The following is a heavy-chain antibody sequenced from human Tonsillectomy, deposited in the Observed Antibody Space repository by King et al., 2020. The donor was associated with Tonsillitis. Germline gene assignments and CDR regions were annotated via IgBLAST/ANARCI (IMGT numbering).Heavy chain of an antibody. Sequence: VQLVQSGAEVKKPGASVKVSCKASGYTLTDYYMHWGRQAPGQGLEWMGWINAISGVTNYAQKFQGRVTLTRDTSISTAYMELSRVRSDDTAVYYCARDPSRGAATADDAFDIWGRGTIVTV. CDR2: INAISGVT. CDR3: ARDPSRGAATADDAFDI. V-gene: IGHV1-2*02. CDR1: GYTLTDYY. D-gene: IGHD6-13*01. J-gene: IGHJ3*02.